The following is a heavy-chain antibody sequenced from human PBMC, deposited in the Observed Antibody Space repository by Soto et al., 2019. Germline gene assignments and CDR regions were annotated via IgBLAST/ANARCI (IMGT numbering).Heavy chain of an antibody. CDR1: GGSVSSSTFS. CDR3: ARQGRQGYSTTFSQDYFDF. D-gene: IGHD5-12*01. V-gene: IGHV4-39*01. J-gene: IGHJ4*02. CDR2: IYSSGST. Sequence: SETLSLTCTVSGGSVSSSTFSWGWIRQPPGEGLEWIATIYSSGSTYYNPFLKSRVTISVDTSKNQFSLKLTSVTAADTAFYYCARQGRQGYSTTFSQDYFDFWGQGTLVTVSS.